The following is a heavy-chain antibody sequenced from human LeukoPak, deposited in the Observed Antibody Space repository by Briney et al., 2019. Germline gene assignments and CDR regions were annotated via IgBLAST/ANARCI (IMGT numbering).Heavy chain of an antibody. D-gene: IGHD3-10*01. V-gene: IGHV5-51*01. CDR1: GYSFTSYC. CDR2: IYPGDSDT. J-gene: IGHJ4*02. CDR3: ARIHYYGSGSYYNYFDY. Sequence: RGESLKISCKGSGYSFTSYCIGWVRQMPGKGLEWMGIIYPGDSDTRYSPSFQGQVTISADKSISTAYLQWSSLKASDTAMYYCARIHYYGSGSYYNYFDYWGQGTLVTVSS.